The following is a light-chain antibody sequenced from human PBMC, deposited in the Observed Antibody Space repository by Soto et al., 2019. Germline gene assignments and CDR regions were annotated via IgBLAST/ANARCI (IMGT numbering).Light chain of an antibody. CDR3: TSYITSTALDVI. V-gene: IGLV2-14*01. CDR1: SSDVGDYKY. J-gene: IGLJ2*01. CDR2: EVS. Sequence: QSALTQPASVSGSPGQSITISCTETSSDVGDYKYVSWYQQHPGKAPKLMIYEVSNRPSGVSNRFSGSKSGNTASLTISGVQAEDEADYYCTSYITSTALDVIFGGGTKLTVL.